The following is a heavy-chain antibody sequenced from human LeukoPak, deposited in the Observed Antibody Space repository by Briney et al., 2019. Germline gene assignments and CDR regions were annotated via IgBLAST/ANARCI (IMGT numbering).Heavy chain of an antibody. Sequence: ASVKASCKASGYIFTGYYMHWVRQAPGQGLEWMGWINPNSGGTNYAQKLQGRVTMTTDTSTSTAYMELGSLRSDDTAVYYCAREDYDSMGLNYMDVWGKGTTVTVSS. V-gene: IGHV1-2*02. CDR2: INPNSGGT. CDR1: GYIFTGYY. CDR3: AREDYDSMGLNYMDV. D-gene: IGHD3-22*01. J-gene: IGHJ6*03.